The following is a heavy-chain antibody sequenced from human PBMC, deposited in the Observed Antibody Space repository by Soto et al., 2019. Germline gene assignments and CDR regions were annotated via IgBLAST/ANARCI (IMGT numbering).Heavy chain of an antibody. CDR3: ARGGSYGDFFDY. J-gene: IGHJ4*02. V-gene: IGHV4-59*01. D-gene: IGHD4-17*01. CDR2: IYYTGST. Sequence: SETLSLTCTVSGGSMSSNYWTWIRQSPGKGLEWIGYIYYTGSTKYNPSLKSRVAISLDTSKNQFSLRLTSVTSADTAVYYCARGGSYGDFFDYWGQGAQVTVSS. CDR1: GGSMSSNY.